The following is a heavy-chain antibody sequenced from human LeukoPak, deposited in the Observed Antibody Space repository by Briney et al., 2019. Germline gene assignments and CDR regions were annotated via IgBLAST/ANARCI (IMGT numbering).Heavy chain of an antibody. D-gene: IGHD3-22*01. Sequence: LAGGSLRLSCAASGFTFSSYEMNWVRQAPGKGLEWVSYISSSGSTIYYADSVKGRFTISRDNAKNSLYLQMNSLRAEDTTVYYCARVNYYDSSGYYPPGYYYGMDVWGQGTTVTVSS. V-gene: IGHV3-48*03. CDR3: ARVNYYDSSGYYPPGYYYGMDV. J-gene: IGHJ6*02. CDR1: GFTFSSYE. CDR2: ISSSGSTI.